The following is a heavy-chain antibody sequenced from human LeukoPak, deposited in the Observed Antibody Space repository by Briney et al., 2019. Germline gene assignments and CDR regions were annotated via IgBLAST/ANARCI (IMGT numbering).Heavy chain of an antibody. V-gene: IGHV4-59*01. CDR3: ASSTYGSGSYYPFDY. J-gene: IGHJ4*02. D-gene: IGHD3-10*01. CDR2: IYYSGST. Sequence: SETLSLTCSVSGYSISNGYYWGWIRQPPGKGLEWIGYIYYSGSTNYNPSLKSRVTISVDTSKNQFSLKLSSVTAADTAVYYCASSTYGSGSYYPFDYWGQGTLVTVSS. CDR1: GYSISNGYY.